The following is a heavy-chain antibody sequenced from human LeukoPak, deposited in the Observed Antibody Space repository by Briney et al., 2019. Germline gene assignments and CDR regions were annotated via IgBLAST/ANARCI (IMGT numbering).Heavy chain of an antibody. J-gene: IGHJ3*02. Sequence: SGGSLRLSCAASGFTFSSYGMHWVRQAPGKGLEWVAVISYDGSNKYYAASVKGRFTISRDNSKNTLYLQMNSLRAEDTAVYYCAKEMPSSIAARAEAFDIXXXGXMV. D-gene: IGHD6-6*01. CDR2: ISYDGSNK. V-gene: IGHV3-30*18. CDR1: GFTFSSYG. CDR3: AKEMPSSIAARAEAFDI.